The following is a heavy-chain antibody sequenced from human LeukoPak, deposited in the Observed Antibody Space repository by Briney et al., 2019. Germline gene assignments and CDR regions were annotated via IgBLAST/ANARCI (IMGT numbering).Heavy chain of an antibody. CDR1: GGSISSYY. Sequence: SETLSLTCTVSGGSISSYYWSWIRQPPGKGLEWIGYIYYSGSTNYNPSLKSRVTVSVDTSKNQFSLKLSSVTAADTAVYYCARGNSSSWSFDYWGQGTLVTVSS. CDR2: IYYSGST. CDR3: ARGNSSSWSFDY. J-gene: IGHJ4*02. D-gene: IGHD6-13*01. V-gene: IGHV4-59*01.